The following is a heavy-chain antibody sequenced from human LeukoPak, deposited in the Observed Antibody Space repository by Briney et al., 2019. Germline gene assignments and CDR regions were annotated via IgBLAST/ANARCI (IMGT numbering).Heavy chain of an antibody. V-gene: IGHV4-34*01. Sequence: SETLSLTCAVYGGSFSGYYWSWIRQPPGKGLEWIGEINHSGSTNYNPSLKSRVTISVDTSKNQFSLKLSSVTAADTAVYYCARSRIVVIAAAGAPFDYWGQGTLVTVSS. CDR1: GGSFSGYY. CDR2: INHSGST. J-gene: IGHJ4*02. CDR3: ARSRIVVIAAAGAPFDY. D-gene: IGHD6-13*01.